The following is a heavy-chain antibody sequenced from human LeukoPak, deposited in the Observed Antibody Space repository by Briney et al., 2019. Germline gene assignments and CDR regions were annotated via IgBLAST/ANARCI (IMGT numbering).Heavy chain of an antibody. V-gene: IGHV3-30*18. J-gene: IGHJ6*03. D-gene: IGHD6-13*01. CDR1: GFTFSNYG. CDR2: ISYDGTNK. Sequence: GGSLRLSCAASGFTFSNYGMHWVRQAPGKGLEWVAVISYDGTNKYYGDSVKGRFTISRDNSKNMLYLQMNSLRAEDTALYYCAKGYHNSWYSDYMDVWGKGTTVTVSS. CDR3: AKGYHNSWYSDYMDV.